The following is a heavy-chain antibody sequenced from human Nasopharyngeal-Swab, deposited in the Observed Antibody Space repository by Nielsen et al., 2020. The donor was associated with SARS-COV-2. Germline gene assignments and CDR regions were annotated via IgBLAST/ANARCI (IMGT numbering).Heavy chain of an antibody. Sequence: SDPLSLTFSVSGASFNGFYWNWIRQSPGKGLEWFGEINHNERTNYNPSLKSRIAMLVDTSNNQVSLKVSSVSAGDTVVYYCARAGRVGDAYTGLDVWGQGTTVTVSS. CDR3: ARAGRVGDAYTGLDV. D-gene: IGHD5-24*01. CDR1: GASFNGFY. CDR2: INHNERT. V-gene: IGHV4-34*01. J-gene: IGHJ6*02.